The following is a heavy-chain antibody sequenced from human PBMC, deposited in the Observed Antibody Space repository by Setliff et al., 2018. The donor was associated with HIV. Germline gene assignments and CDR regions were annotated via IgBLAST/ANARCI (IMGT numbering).Heavy chain of an antibody. J-gene: IGHJ6*03. CDR2: ISGNNGST. CDR1: GYTFTSYG. CDR3: ARDWGGYSSSKGGYYYYMDV. Sequence: ASVKVSCKASGYTFTSYGISWVRQAPGQGLEWMGWISGNNGSTNYTENFQGRVTVTTDTSTSTAYMEVRSLRSDDTAVYYCARDWGGYSSSKGGYYYYMDVWGKGTTVTVSS. V-gene: IGHV1-18*01. D-gene: IGHD6-13*01.